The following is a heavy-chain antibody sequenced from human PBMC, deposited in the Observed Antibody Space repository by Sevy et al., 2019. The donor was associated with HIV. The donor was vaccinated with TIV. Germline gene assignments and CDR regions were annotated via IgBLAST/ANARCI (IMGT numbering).Heavy chain of an antibody. CDR2: IKQDGSEK. CDR1: GFTFSNYW. D-gene: IGHD3-22*01. J-gene: IGHJ4*02. CDR3: ARPYRTDPFYYSGSGGYYYPSYFDY. Sequence: GGSLRLSCAASGFTFSNYWMSWVRQAPGKGLEWVANIKQDGSEKYYVDSVKGRFTITRDNAKNSLYLQMNGLRAGDTAVYYWARPYRTDPFYYSGSGGYYYPSYFDYWGQGTLVTVSS. V-gene: IGHV3-7*01.